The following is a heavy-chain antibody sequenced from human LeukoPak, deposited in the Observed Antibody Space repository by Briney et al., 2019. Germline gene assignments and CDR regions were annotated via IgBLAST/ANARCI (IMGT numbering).Heavy chain of an antibody. J-gene: IGHJ4*02. CDR3: ARDSSHYVGGSDY. CDR2: ISESGEVT. V-gene: IGHV3-23*01. D-gene: IGHD3-10*01. Sequence: GGSLRLSCAASGFTFSSYAMSWVRQAPGKGLEWVSVISESGEVTHYADSMKGRFTISRDNTKNTLNLQMNSLRAEDTAIYYCARDSSHYVGGSDYWGQGTQVTVSS. CDR1: GFTFSSYA.